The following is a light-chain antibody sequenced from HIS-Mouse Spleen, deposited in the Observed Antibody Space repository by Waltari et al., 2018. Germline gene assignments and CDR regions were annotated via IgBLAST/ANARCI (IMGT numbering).Light chain of an antibody. Sequence: SYELTQPPSVSVSPGQTARITCSGAALPKQYAYWYQQKSGQAPVLVIYEDSKRPPGIPERFSGSSSGTMATLTISGAQVEDEADYYCYSTDSSGNHRVFGGGTKLTVL. V-gene: IGLV3-10*01. J-gene: IGLJ2*01. CDR1: ALPKQY. CDR3: YSTDSSGNHRV. CDR2: EDS.